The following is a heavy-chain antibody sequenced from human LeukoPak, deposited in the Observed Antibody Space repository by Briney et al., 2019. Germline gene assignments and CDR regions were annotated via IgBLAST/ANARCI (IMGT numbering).Heavy chain of an antibody. J-gene: IGHJ4*02. V-gene: IGHV4-59*01. CDR2: IYYSGST. Sequence: SETLSLTCTVAGGSISSYYWSWIRQPPGKGLEWIGYIYYSGSTNYNPSLKSRVTISVDTSKNQFSLKLSSVTAADTAVYYCARGWGYFDYWGQGTLVTVSS. CDR3: ARGWGYFDY. D-gene: IGHD7-27*01. CDR1: GGSISSYY.